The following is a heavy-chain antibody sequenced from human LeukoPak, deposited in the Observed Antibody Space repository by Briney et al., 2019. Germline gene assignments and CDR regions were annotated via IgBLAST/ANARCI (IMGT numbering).Heavy chain of an antibody. CDR2: VYYSGST. Sequence: SETLPLTCTVSSVSIGISSNYWAWIRQAPGKGLEWIGYVYYSGSTLYNPSLKSRVTISVDTSKNQFSLKLRSVTAAATAIYYCARASFNVVFGNWFDPWGQGTLVTVSS. J-gene: IGHJ5*02. CDR3: ARASFNVVFGNWFDP. D-gene: IGHD2-8*01. CDR1: SVSIGISSNY. V-gene: IGHV4-39*01.